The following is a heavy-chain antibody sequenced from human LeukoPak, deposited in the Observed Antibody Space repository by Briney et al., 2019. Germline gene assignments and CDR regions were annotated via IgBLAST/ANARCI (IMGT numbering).Heavy chain of an antibody. CDR3: ARAWGSGGSYLIDY. CDR2: VYYSGST. D-gene: IGHD2-15*01. Sequence: SETLSLTCTVSGGSISSYYWSWIRQPPGKGLEWIGYVYYSGSTNYNPSLKSRFTISIDTSKNQFSLKLSSVTAADTAVYYCARAWGSGGSYLIDYWGQGTLVTVSS. J-gene: IGHJ4*02. CDR1: GGSISSYY. V-gene: IGHV4-59*01.